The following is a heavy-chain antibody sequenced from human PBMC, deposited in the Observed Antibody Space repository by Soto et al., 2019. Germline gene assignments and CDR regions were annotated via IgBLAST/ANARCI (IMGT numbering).Heavy chain of an antibody. CDR2: INAGNGNT. CDR3: ARRGQQRVPNDY. V-gene: IGHV1-3*01. Sequence: ASVKVSCKASGYTFTSYAMHWVRQAPGQRLEWMGWINAGNGNTKYSQKFQGRVTITRDTSASTAYMELSSLRSEDTAVYYCARRGQQRVPNDYWGQETLVTVSS. D-gene: IGHD6-13*01. J-gene: IGHJ4*02. CDR1: GYTFTSYA.